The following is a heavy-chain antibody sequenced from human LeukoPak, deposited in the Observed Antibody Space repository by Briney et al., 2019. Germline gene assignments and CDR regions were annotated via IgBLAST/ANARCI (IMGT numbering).Heavy chain of an antibody. CDR3: ASYGSGSYLYYYGMDV. V-gene: IGHV1-8*01. CDR1: GYTFTSYG. D-gene: IGHD3-10*01. CDR2: MNPNSGNT. Sequence: GASVKVSCKASGYTFTSYGINWVRQATGQGLEWMGWMNPNSGNTGYAQKFQGRVTMTRNTSISTAYMELSSLRSEDTAVYYCASYGSGSYLYYYGMDVWGQGTTVTVSS. J-gene: IGHJ6*02.